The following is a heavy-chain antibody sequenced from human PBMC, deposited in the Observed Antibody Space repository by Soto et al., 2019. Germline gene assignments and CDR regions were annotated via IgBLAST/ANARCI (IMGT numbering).Heavy chain of an antibody. D-gene: IGHD2-21*01. V-gene: IGHV4-39*07. CDR1: GGTINSTSYY. Sequence: SETLSLTCTVSGGTINSTSYYWGWIRQPPGKGLEWIGSIYYSGSTYYNPSLKSRVTISVDTSKNQFSLKLSSVTAADTAVYYCARAGGVWSNWIDPWGQGTLVTVSS. CDR2: IYYSGST. CDR3: ARAGGVWSNWIDP. J-gene: IGHJ5*02.